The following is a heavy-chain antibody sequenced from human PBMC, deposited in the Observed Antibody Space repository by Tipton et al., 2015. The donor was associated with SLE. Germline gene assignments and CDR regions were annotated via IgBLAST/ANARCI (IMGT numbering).Heavy chain of an antibody. CDR3: ARDRVSGWFFFDY. V-gene: IGHV3-66*01. CDR2: IYSGGST. CDR1: GFTFSNYA. Sequence: SLRLSCAASGFTFSNYAMSWVRQAPGKGLEWVSVIYSGGSTYYADSVKGRFTISRDNSKNTLYLQMNSLRAEDTAVYYCARDRVSGWFFFDYWGQGTLVTVSS. J-gene: IGHJ4*02. D-gene: IGHD6-19*01.